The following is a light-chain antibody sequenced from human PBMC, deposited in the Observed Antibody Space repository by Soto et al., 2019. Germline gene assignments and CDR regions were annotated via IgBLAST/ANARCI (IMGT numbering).Light chain of an antibody. CDR3: GAWDDSLNGPV. J-gene: IGLJ2*01. V-gene: IGLV1-44*01. Sequence: QSVLTQPPSASGTPGQRVTISCSGSSSNIGTNTVNWYQHLPGTAPKLLIFGDNQRPSGVPDRFSGSKSDTSASLAISGLQSEDEAEYSCGAWDDSLNGPVFGGGTQLTVL. CDR2: GDN. CDR1: SSNIGTNT.